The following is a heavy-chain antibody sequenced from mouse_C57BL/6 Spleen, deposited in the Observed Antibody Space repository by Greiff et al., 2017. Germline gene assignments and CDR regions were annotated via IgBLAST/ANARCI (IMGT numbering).Heavy chain of an antibody. CDR1: GYAFSSYW. Sequence: VQLQQSGAELVKPGASVKISCKASGYAFSSYWVNWVKQRPGKGLEWIGQIYPGDGDTNYNGKFKGKATLTADKSSSTAYMQLSSLTSEDSAVYFCARGRPEAWFAYWGQGTLVTVSA. V-gene: IGHV1-80*01. J-gene: IGHJ3*01. CDR2: IYPGDGDT. CDR3: ARGRPEAWFAY.